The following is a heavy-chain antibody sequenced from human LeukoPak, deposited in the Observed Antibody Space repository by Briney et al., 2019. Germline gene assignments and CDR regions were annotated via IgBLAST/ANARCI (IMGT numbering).Heavy chain of an antibody. J-gene: IGHJ4*02. D-gene: IGHD3-10*01. CDR1: GYSFTDYY. CDR2: INPSSGGT. V-gene: IGHV1-2*02. Sequence: ASVKVSCKASGYSFTDYYIHWIRPAPGQGLEWMGWINPSSGGTNYAQKFQGRVTMTRDTSILTAYMELSRLTSDDTAVYYCARVDNALVREAIPDYFDYWGQGTLLTVSS. CDR3: ARVDNALVREAIPDYFDY.